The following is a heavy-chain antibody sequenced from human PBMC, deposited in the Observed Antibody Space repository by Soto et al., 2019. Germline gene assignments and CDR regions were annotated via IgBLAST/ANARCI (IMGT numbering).Heavy chain of an antibody. CDR1: GFMFNNYA. V-gene: IGHV3-23*01. CDR3: AKGLYYYDSSGYRLFDY. J-gene: IGHJ4*02. CDR2: VSVSGGTT. D-gene: IGHD3-22*01. Sequence: XASLILSCAASGFMFNNYAMSWVRQAPGKGLEWVSTVSVSGGTTYYADSLKGRFTISRDNSKKTVYLQMNRLRADDTAIYYCAKGLYYYDSSGYRLFDYWGQGTLVTVSS.